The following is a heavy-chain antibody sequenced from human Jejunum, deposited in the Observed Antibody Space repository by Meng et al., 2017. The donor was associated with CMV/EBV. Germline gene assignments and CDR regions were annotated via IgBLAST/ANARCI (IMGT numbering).Heavy chain of an antibody. D-gene: IGHD3-3*01. CDR3: ARPFGVASAGAFDI. CDR1: GFTFSNYG. CDR2: IWYDESNK. V-gene: IGHV3-30*02. J-gene: IGHJ3*02. Sequence: GFTFSNYGMHWVRQAPGKGLEWVAFIWYDESNKYYADSVKGRFTISRDNSMNTLYVQMNSLRTEDTAVYYCARPFGVASAGAFDIWGQGTMVTVSS.